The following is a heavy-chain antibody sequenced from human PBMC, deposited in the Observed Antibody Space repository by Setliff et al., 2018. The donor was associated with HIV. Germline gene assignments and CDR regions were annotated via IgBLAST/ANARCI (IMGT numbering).Heavy chain of an antibody. Sequence: ASVKVSCKASGGIFSTSAINWVRQAPGQGLECMGWVNPHNGDTNYAQDFQGRVTMTSDTSIITAYMELTSLGSDDTAVYYCARRVQGSNWYSRYYYYYIDVWGKGTTVTVSS. CDR3: ARRVQGSNWYSRYYYYYIDV. D-gene: IGHD6-13*01. CDR2: VNPHNGDT. J-gene: IGHJ6*03. CDR1: GGIFSTSA. V-gene: IGHV1-2*02.